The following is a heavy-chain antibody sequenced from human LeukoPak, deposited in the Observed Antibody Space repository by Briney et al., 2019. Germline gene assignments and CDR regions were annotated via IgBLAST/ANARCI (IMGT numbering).Heavy chain of an antibody. D-gene: IGHD2-15*01. CDR1: GYTFTSYA. V-gene: IGHV1-3*01. CDR3: ARDLGYCTGGTCYPNWFNP. CDR2: INAGNDNT. J-gene: IGHJ5*02. Sequence: ASVKVSCKASGYTFTSYAMHWVRQAPGQRLEWMGWINAGNDNTKYSQKFQGRVTITRDTSASTAYMELSSLRSEDTAVYYCARDLGYCTGGTCYPNWFNPWGQGTLVTVSS.